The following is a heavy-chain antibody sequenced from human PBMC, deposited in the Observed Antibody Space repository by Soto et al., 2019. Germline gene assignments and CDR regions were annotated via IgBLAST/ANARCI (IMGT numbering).Heavy chain of an antibody. D-gene: IGHD1-7*01. V-gene: IGHV4-34*01. Sequence: KPSETLSLTCAVYCGSFSGYYWSWIRQPPGKGLEWIGEINHSGSTNYNPSLKSRVTISVDTSKNQFSLKLSSVTAADTAVYYCARVRYNWNYGRYYYYGMDVWGQGTTVTVSS. J-gene: IGHJ6*02. CDR1: CGSFSGYY. CDR3: ARVRYNWNYGRYYYYGMDV. CDR2: INHSGST.